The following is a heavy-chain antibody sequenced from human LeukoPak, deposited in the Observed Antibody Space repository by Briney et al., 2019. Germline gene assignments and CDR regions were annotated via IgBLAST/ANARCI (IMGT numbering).Heavy chain of an antibody. CDR1: GFTFSSYG. D-gene: IGHD3-22*01. J-gene: IGHJ3*02. Sequence: GGSLRLSCAASGFTFSSYGMHWVRQAPGKGLEWVAFIRYDGSNKYYADSVKGRFTISRDNSKNTLYLQMNSLRAEDTAVYYCAKDDSSLSDDASDIWGQGTMVTVSS. CDR3: AKDDSSLSDDASDI. CDR2: IRYDGSNK. V-gene: IGHV3-30*02.